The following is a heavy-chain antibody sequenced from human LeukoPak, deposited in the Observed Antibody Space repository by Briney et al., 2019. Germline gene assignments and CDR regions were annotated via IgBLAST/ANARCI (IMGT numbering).Heavy chain of an antibody. J-gene: IGHJ4*02. CDR3: ARDYYDSSGHDY. CDR1: GGSFSGYY. V-gene: IGHV4-34*01. D-gene: IGHD3-22*01. Sequence: SETLSLTCAVYGGSFSGYYWSWIRQPPGKGLEWIGEINHSGSTNYNPSLKSRVAISVDTSKNQFSLKLSSVTAADTAVYYCARDYYDSSGHDYWGQGTLVTVSS. CDR2: INHSGST.